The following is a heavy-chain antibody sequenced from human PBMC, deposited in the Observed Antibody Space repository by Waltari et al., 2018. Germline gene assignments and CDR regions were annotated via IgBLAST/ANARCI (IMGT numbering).Heavy chain of an antibody. CDR3: ARRKGYDFWSGYYHWFDP. J-gene: IGHJ5*02. D-gene: IGHD3-3*01. CDR1: GGSFSGYY. Sequence: QVQLQQWGAGLLKPSETLSLTCAVYGGSFSGYYWSWIRQPPGKGLEWIGEINHSGSTNYNPARKSRVTISVDTSKNQFSLKLSSVTAADTAVYYCARRKGYDFWSGYYHWFDPWGQGTLVTVSS. CDR2: INHSGST. V-gene: IGHV4-34*01.